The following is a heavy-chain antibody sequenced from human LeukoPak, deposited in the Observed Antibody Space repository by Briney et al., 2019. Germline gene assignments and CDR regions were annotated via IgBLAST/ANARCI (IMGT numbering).Heavy chain of an antibody. J-gene: IGHJ4*02. Sequence: PSETLSLTCTVSGGSISSYYWSWIRQPPGKGLEWIGYIYYSGSTNYNPSLKSRVTISVDTSKNQFSLMLSSVTAADTAVYYCASLGADYYFDYWGQGTLVIVSS. CDR2: IYYSGST. V-gene: IGHV4-59*01. CDR3: ASLGADYYFDY. D-gene: IGHD1-26*01. CDR1: GGSISSYY.